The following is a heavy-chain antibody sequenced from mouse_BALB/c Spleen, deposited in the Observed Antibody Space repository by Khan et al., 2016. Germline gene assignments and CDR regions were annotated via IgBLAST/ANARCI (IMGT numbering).Heavy chain of an antibody. CDR2: IWAGGAT. D-gene: IGHD1-1*01. Sequence: VQLQESGPGLVAPSQSLSITCTVSGFSLTSYDTSWIRQPPGKGLEWLGVIWAGGATKYNSAFMSRVSITKDNSKSQVFFKMNSLQTDDTAIYYCVREGYGGTYGAIDYWGQGTSVTVSS. V-gene: IGHV2-9-2*01. J-gene: IGHJ4*01. CDR3: VREGYGGTYGAIDY. CDR1: GFSLTSYD.